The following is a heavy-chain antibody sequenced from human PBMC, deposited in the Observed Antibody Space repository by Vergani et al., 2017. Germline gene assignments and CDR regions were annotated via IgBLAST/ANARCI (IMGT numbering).Heavy chain of an antibody. V-gene: IGHV4-59*11. CDR1: GGSISSHY. J-gene: IGHJ4*02. Sequence: QVQLQESGPGLVKPSETLSLTCTVSGGSISSHYWSWIRQPPGKGLEWIGYIYYSGSTNYNPSLKSRVTISVDPSKNQFSLKLSSVTAADTAVYYCAREEGDGSTGGFDYWGQGTLVTVSS. CDR2: IYYSGST. D-gene: IGHD2-21*02. CDR3: AREEGDGSTGGFDY.